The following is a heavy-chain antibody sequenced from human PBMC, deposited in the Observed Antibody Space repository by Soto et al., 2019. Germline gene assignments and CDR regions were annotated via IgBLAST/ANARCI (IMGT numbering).Heavy chain of an antibody. CDR2: IYYSRST. CDR1: GGSVSSGSYY. D-gene: IGHD2-2*01. J-gene: IGHJ6*02. Sequence: SETLSLTCTVSGGSVSSGSYYWSWIRQPPGKGLEWIGYIYYSRSTNYNPSLKSRVTISVDTSKNQFSLKLSSVTAADTAVYYCARENIVVVPAAIHYYYYGMDVWGQGTTVTVSS. V-gene: IGHV4-61*01. CDR3: ARENIVVVPAAIHYYYYGMDV.